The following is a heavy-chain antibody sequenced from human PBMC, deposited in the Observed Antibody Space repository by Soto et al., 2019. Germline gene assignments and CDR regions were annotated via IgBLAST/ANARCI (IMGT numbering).Heavy chain of an antibody. J-gene: IGHJ6*02. Sequence: QVQLVESGGGVVQPGRSLRLSCAASGFTFSSYAMHWVRQAPGKGLEWVAVISYDGSNKYYADSVKGRFTISRDNSKNTLYLQMNSLRAEDTAVYYCARGGLWFGEFYYYYGMDVWGQGTTVTVSS. V-gene: IGHV3-30-3*01. CDR1: GFTFSSYA. CDR2: ISYDGSNK. CDR3: ARGGLWFGEFYYYYGMDV. D-gene: IGHD3-10*01.